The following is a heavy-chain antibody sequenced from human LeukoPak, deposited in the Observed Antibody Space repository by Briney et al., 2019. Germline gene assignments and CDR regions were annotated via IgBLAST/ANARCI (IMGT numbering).Heavy chain of an antibody. Sequence: PSETLSLTCTVSGGSISSGDYYWNWIRQPPGKGLEWIGYIYYSGSTYYNPSLKSRVTISVDTSKNQFSLRLSSVTAADTAVYYCAREVTTTVNYYYYYSGMDVWGQGTTVTVSS. J-gene: IGHJ6*02. CDR3: AREVTTTVNYYYYYSGMDV. V-gene: IGHV4-30-4*01. CDR2: IYYSGST. CDR1: GGSISSGDYY. D-gene: IGHD4-17*01.